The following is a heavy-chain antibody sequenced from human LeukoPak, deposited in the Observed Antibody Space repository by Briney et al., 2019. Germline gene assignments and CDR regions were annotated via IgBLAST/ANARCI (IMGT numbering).Heavy chain of an antibody. CDR2: IYPDGGT. J-gene: IGHJ6*02. CDR3: VRGVRPSVGMDA. Sequence: GGSLRLSCEASGFTISNNYMNWVRRAPGKGLEWVSTIYPDGGTYYADSVRNRFTISRDTFKNTLFLQMNSLSAGDTAHYYCVRGVRPSVGMDAWGQGTTLIVSS. CDR1: GFTISNNY. D-gene: IGHD6-6*01. V-gene: IGHV3-66*01.